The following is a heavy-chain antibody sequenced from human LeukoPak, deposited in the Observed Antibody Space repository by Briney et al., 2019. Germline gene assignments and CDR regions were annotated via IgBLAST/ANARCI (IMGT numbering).Heavy chain of an antibody. Sequence: ASVKLSCKASGYTFTSYGISWVRQAPGQGLESMGWISAYNGNRNYAQKLQGRVTMTTDTSTSTAYLELRSLRSDDTAVYYCARTGYSSSWYDTDYWGQGTLVTVSS. J-gene: IGHJ4*02. CDR1: GYTFTSYG. CDR3: ARTGYSSSWYDTDY. CDR2: ISAYNGNR. V-gene: IGHV1-18*01. D-gene: IGHD6-13*01.